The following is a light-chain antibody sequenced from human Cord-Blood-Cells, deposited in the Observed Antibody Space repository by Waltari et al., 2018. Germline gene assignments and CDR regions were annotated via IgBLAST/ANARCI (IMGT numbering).Light chain of an antibody. CDR1: RSLVGRYNH. CDR3: SSYTSSSTVV. J-gene: IGLJ2*01. Sequence: QSALTQPAPVSGSPGQSITISCPATRSLVGRYNHYPCYQQHPGKAPKLMIYEVSNLTSGFSNRVSGAKSGNTASLTISGLQAEDEADYYCSSYTSSSTVVFGGGTKLTVL. CDR2: EVS. V-gene: IGLV2-14*01.